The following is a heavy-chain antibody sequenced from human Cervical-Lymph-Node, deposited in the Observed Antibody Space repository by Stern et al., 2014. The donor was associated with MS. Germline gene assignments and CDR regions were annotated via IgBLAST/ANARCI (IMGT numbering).Heavy chain of an antibody. Sequence: VQLEESGGGVVQPGRSLRLSCAASGFTFSSYGMYWVRQVPGKGLEWVAIISYDGSKKYYADSVKGRFTISRDNSKNTLYLQMNSLKTDDTAVYYCILATIIRDYWGQGTLVTVSS. CDR2: ISYDGSKK. J-gene: IGHJ4*02. D-gene: IGHD5-24*01. CDR1: GFTFSSYG. CDR3: ILATIIRDY. V-gene: IGHV3-30*03.